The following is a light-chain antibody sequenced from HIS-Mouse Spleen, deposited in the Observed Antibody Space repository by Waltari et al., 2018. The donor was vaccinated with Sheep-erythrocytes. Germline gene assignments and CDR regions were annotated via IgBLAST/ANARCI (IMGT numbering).Light chain of an antibody. CDR1: SSNIGAGYD. V-gene: IGLV1-40*01. J-gene: IGLJ2*01. CDR3: QSYDSSLSGVV. Sequence: QSVLTQPPSVSGAPGQRVTIPCPGSSSNIGAGYDLHWYQQLPGPAPKPLIYGNSNRPSGVPDRFSGSKSGTSASLAITGLQAEDEADYYCQSYDSSLSGVVFGGGTKLTVL. CDR2: GNS.